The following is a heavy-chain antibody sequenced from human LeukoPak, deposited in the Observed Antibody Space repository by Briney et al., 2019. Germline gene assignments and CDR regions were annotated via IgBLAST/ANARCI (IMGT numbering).Heavy chain of an antibody. CDR2: INPTGGGST. J-gene: IGHJ3*02. D-gene: IGHD1-26*01. CDR1: GYMFSNNY. V-gene: IGHV1-46*01. Sequence: ASVKVSCKASGYMFSNNYIHWVRQAPGQGLEWMGMINPTGGGSTSYAQKFQGRVTMTRDMSTSTVYMELSSLRSEDTAVYYCARARATLEAAVGATHDAFDIWGQGTMVTVSS. CDR3: ARARATLEAAVGATHDAFDI.